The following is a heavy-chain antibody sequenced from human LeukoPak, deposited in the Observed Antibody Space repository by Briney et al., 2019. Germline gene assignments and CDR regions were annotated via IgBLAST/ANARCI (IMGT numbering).Heavy chain of an antibody. V-gene: IGHV4-59*08. D-gene: IGHD3-10*01. CDR1: GGSISSYY. CDR3: AGSSMVRGVIIAGNWFDP. CDR2: IYYSGST. Sequence: SETLSLTCTVSGGSISSYYWSWIRQPPGKGLEWIGYIYYSGSTNYNPSLKSRVTISVDTSKNQFSLKLSSVTAADTAVYYCAGSSMVRGVIIAGNWFDPWGQGTLVTVSS. J-gene: IGHJ5*02.